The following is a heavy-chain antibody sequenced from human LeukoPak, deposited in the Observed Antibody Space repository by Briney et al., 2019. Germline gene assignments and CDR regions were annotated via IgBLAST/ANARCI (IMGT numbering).Heavy chain of an antibody. Sequence: GGPLRLSCAASGLTFSSHWMTWVRQAPGRGLKWVPNIKEDGSETFYGDSVKGRFTISRDNAENSLNLQMNSLRAEDTAVYYCARAICSSTSCFENYFDYWGQGTLVTVSS. CDR2: IKEDGSET. J-gene: IGHJ4*02. D-gene: IGHD2-2*01. V-gene: IGHV3-7*01. CDR3: ARAICSSTSCFENYFDY. CDR1: GLTFSSHW.